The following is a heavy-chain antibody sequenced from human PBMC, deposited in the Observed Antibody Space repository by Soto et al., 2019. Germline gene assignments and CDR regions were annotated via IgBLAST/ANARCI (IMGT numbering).Heavy chain of an antibody. J-gene: IGHJ4*02. V-gene: IGHV4-59*01. D-gene: IGHD6-19*01. CDR1: GGSISSYY. Sequence: SETLSLTCTVSGGSISSYYWSWIRQPPGKGLEWIGYIYYSGSTNYNPSLKSRVTISVDTSKNQFSLKLSSVTAADTAVYYCARGPVDGYSSGWYPSWGQGTLVT. CDR2: IYYSGST. CDR3: ARGPVDGYSSGWYPS.